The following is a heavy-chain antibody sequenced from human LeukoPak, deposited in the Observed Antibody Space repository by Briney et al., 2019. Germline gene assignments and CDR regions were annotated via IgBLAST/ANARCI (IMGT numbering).Heavy chain of an antibody. D-gene: IGHD3-9*01. V-gene: IGHV4-59*08. CDR3: ARRYYDILTGYQFDP. CDR1: GGSISSYY. J-gene: IGHJ5*02. CDR2: IYYSGST. Sequence: SETLSLTCTVSGGSISSYYWSWIRQPPGKGLEWIGYIYYSGSTNYNPSLKSRVTISVDTSKNQFSLKLSSVTAADTAVYYCARRYYDILTGYQFDPWGQGTLVTVSS.